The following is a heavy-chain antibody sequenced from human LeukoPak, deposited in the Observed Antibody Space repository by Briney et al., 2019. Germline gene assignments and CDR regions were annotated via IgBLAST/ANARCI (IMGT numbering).Heavy chain of an antibody. J-gene: IGHJ4*02. Sequence: PGGSLRLSCAASGFSFSSYAMSWVRQAPGKGLEWVSAISGSGGSTYYADSVKGRFTISRDNSKNTLYLQMNSLRAEDTAVYYCAKVGDGLIAPDYWGQGTLVTVSS. D-gene: IGHD3-16*01. CDR1: GFSFSSYA. CDR3: AKVGDGLIAPDY. V-gene: IGHV3-23*01. CDR2: ISGSGGST.